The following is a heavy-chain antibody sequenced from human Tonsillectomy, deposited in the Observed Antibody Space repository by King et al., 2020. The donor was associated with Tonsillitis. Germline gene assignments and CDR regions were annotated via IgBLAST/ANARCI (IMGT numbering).Heavy chain of an antibody. J-gene: IGHJ4*02. CDR2: ISTYNGNT. Sequence: VQLVESGAEVKKPGASVKVSCKASGYNYTNYGITWVRQAPGQGLEWMGWISTYNGNTNYAQKLQGRVTMTTDTSTSTAYMELRSLRSDDTAVYYWARMAYCTRGVYLHNRCYFDAWGQGTLVTVSS. V-gene: IGHV1-18*01. CDR1: GYNYTNYG. D-gene: IGHD2-8*01. CDR3: ARMAYCTRGVYLHNRCYFDA.